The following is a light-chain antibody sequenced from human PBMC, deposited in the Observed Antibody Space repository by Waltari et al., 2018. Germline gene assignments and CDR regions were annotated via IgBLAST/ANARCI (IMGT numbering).Light chain of an antibody. CDR1: LLSNQL. V-gene: IGLV3-25*03. Sequence: SYDLTQPPSVSVSPGQPARITCSGPLLSNQLGYWYQQKPGQAPVLVIYKDTQRASGIPERFFGSSSGTTVTLTITAVQAEDEADYYCQSADSSGTSLLFGGGTKVTVL. J-gene: IGLJ3*02. CDR2: KDT. CDR3: QSADSSGTSLL.